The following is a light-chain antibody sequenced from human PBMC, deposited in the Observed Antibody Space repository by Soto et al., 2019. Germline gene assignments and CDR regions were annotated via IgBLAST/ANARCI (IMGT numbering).Light chain of an antibody. CDR1: SSDVGGYNY. CDR2: AVT. J-gene: IGLJ3*02. CDR3: SSYAASNNFYFV. Sequence: QSALTQPPSASGSPGQSVTISCTGTSSDVGGYNYVSWYQQYPGRAPQLMIYAVTKRPSGVPDRFSGSKSGNTASLSVSGLQGEDEADYYCSSYAASNNFYFVFGGGTKLTVL. V-gene: IGLV2-8*01.